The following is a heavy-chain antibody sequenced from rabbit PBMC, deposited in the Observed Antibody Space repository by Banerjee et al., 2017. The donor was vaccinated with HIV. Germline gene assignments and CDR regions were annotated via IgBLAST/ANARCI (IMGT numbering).Heavy chain of an antibody. Sequence: QSLEESGGDLVKPGTSLTLTCKASGFTISSSYYMCWVRQAPGKGLEWIACIYTGSSGSTYYANWAKGRFTISKTSSTTVTLQMTSLTAVDTATYFCAREITSGHDRINLWGPGTLVTVS. CDR1: GFTISSSYY. J-gene: IGHJ4*01. V-gene: IGHV1S40*01. CDR3: AREITSGHDRINL. CDR2: IYTGSSGST. D-gene: IGHD1-1*01.